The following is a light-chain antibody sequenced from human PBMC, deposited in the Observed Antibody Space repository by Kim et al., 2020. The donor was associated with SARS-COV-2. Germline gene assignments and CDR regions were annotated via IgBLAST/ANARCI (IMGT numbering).Light chain of an antibody. CDR2: GAS. CDR1: QSIRTN. J-gene: IGKJ4*01. Sequence: VSPGERATLSCRTSQSIRTNLAWYQQKTGQAPRLLIYGASTRATGMPARFSGSGSGTEFTLTISSLQSEDFAIYYCHQYNNWPLTFGGGTKVEIK. CDR3: HQYNNWPLT. V-gene: IGKV3-15*01.